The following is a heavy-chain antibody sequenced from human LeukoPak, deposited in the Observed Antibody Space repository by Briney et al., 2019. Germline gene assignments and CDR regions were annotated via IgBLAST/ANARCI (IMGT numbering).Heavy chain of an antibody. CDR3: ARDFFRGGAADNWFDP. J-gene: IGHJ5*02. CDR2: VNPNTGGT. Sequence: ASVKVSCKASGYTFTASYIHWVRQAPGQGLEWIGRVNPNTGGTNYAQKFQGRVTVTRDTSIKTVYMELGGLRSGDTALYYCARDFFRGGAADNWFDPWGQGTLVTVSS. V-gene: IGHV1-2*06. CDR1: GYTFTASY. D-gene: IGHD3-10*01.